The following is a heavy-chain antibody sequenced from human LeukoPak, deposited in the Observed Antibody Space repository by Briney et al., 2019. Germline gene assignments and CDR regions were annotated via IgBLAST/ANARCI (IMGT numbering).Heavy chain of an antibody. CDR2: IGASGGST. J-gene: IGHJ4*02. V-gene: IGHV3-23*01. CDR3: AKAIRQNRDLYDY. CDR1: GFTFSSYA. D-gene: IGHD1-14*01. Sequence: PGGSLRLSCATSGFTFSSYAMSWVRQAPGKGLEWVSGIGASGGSTYYADSVKGRFTISRDNSKNTLYLQMNSLRTEDTALYYCAKAIRQNRDLYDYWGQGTLVTVSS.